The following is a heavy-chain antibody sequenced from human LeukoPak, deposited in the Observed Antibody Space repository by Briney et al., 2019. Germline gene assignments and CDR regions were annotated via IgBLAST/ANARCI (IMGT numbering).Heavy chain of an antibody. V-gene: IGHV1-69*06. Sequence: SVKVSCKASGGTFSSYAISWVRQAPGQGLEWMGGIIPIFGTANYAQKFQGRVTITADKSTSTAYMELSSLRSEDTAVYYCARVSSGWSHFGYWGQGTLVTVSS. J-gene: IGHJ4*02. CDR1: GGTFSSYA. D-gene: IGHD6-19*01. CDR3: ARVSSGWSHFGY. CDR2: IIPIFGTA.